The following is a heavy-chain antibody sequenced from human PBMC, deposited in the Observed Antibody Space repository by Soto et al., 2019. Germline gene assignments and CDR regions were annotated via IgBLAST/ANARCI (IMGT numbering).Heavy chain of an antibody. CDR1: GCPFSSYA. CDR3: ARVLASYYEAAGTEVLYDY. V-gene: IGHV3-30-3*01. J-gene: IGHJ4*02. CDR2: ISYDGSNK. Sequence: PGGSLRLSCAASGCPFSSYAMHWVRQAPGKGLEWVAVISYDGSNKYYADSVKGRFTISRDNSKNTLYPQMNSLRAEDTAVYYCARVLASYYEAAGTEVLYDYWGQGTLVTVSS. D-gene: IGHD6-13*01.